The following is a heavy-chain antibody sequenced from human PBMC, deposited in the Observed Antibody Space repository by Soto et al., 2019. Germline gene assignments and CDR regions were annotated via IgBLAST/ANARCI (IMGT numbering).Heavy chain of an antibody. CDR3: ARDTVTTSYYYYYYGMDV. D-gene: IGHD4-4*01. CDR2: ISWNSDVK. J-gene: IGHJ6*02. Sequence: PGGSLRLSCVVSGFTFEDSVMHWVRQVPGKGLEWVSGISWNSDVKGYADSVRGRFTISRDNARNSLFLQMTSLRSDDTAVYYCARDTVTTSYYYYYYGMDVWGQGTTVTVS. V-gene: IGHV3-9*01. CDR1: GFTFEDSV.